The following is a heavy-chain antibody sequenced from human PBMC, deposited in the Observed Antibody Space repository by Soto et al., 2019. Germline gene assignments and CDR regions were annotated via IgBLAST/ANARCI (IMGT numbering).Heavy chain of an antibody. CDR1: GFTFSSYG. Sequence: PGGSLRLSCAASGFTFSSYGMNWVRQAPGKGLEWVSSISSSSSYIYYADSVKGRFTISRDNAKNSLYLQMNSLRTEDTAVYYCATESPVFDYYYGMDVWGQGTTVTVSS. CDR2: ISSSSSYI. J-gene: IGHJ6*02. D-gene: IGHD2-8*01. CDR3: ATESPVFDYYYGMDV. V-gene: IGHV3-21*01.